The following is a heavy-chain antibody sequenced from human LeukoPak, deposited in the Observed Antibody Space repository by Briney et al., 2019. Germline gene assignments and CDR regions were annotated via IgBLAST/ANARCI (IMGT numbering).Heavy chain of an antibody. J-gene: IGHJ4*02. V-gene: IGHV3-21*01. CDR1: GFTFSSYS. Sequence: GGSLRLSCAASGFTFSSYSMNWVRQAPGKGLEWVSSISSSSSYIYYADSVKGRFTISRDNAKNSLYLQMNSLRAEDTAVYYCAKLGVVPVAIEDYWGQGTLVTVSS. D-gene: IGHD2-2*01. CDR3: AKLGVVPVAIEDY. CDR2: ISSSSSYI.